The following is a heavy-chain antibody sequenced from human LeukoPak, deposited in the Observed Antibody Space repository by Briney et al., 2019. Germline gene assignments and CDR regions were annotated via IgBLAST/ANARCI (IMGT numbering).Heavy chain of an antibody. CDR1: GFSFRNYW. J-gene: IGHJ4*02. Sequence: PGGSLRLSCAASGFSFRNYWMSWVRQAPGKGLEGVANMKQDGSEKYYVDSVKGRFTISRDNAKNSLFLQMNSLRAEDTAVYYCARDQWQWLGHFDYWGQGTLVTVSS. CDR2: MKQDGSEK. CDR3: ARDQWQWLGHFDY. D-gene: IGHD6-19*01. V-gene: IGHV3-7*04.